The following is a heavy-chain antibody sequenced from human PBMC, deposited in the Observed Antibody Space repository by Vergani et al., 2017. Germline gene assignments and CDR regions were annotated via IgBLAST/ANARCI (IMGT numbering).Heavy chain of an antibody. J-gene: IGHJ6*03. CDR2: IIPIFGTA. CDR3: ASNLRNLEEVPAAYYYYMDV. D-gene: IGHD2-2*01. Sequence: QVQLVQSGAEVKKPGSSAKVSCKASGGTFSSYAISWVRQAPGQGLEWMGGIIPIFGTANYAQKFQGRVTITADESTSTAYMELSSLRSEDTAVYYCASNLRNLEEVPAAYYYYMDVWGKGTTVTVSS. CDR1: GGTFSSYA. V-gene: IGHV1-69*01.